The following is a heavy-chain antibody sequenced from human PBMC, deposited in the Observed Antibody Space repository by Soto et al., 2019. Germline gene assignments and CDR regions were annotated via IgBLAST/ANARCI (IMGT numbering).Heavy chain of an antibody. J-gene: IGHJ4*02. D-gene: IGHD3-10*01. V-gene: IGHV4-59*01. CDR3: ARVDDGSGSYFGY. CDR1: GGSISSYY. Sequence: QVQLQESGPGLVKPSETLSLTCTVSGGSISSYYWSWIRQPPGKGLEWIGYICYSGSTNYNPSLTSRVTISVDTSKNQFSLKLSSVTAADTAVYYCARVDDGSGSYFGYWGQGTLVTVSS. CDR2: ICYSGST.